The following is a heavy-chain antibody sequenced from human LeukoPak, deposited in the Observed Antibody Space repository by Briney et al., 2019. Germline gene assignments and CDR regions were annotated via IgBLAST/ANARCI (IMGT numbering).Heavy chain of an antibody. Sequence: PGGSLRLSCAASGFTFSDYYMSWIRQAPGKGLEWVSYISSSGSTIYYADSVKGRFTISRDNAKNSLYLQMNSLRAEDPAVYYCARSPQYSSSWYLPEEYYYGMDVWGQGTTVTVSS. CDR3: ARSPQYSSSWYLPEEYYYGMDV. D-gene: IGHD6-13*01. J-gene: IGHJ6*02. CDR2: ISSSGSTI. CDR1: GFTFSDYY. V-gene: IGHV3-11*01.